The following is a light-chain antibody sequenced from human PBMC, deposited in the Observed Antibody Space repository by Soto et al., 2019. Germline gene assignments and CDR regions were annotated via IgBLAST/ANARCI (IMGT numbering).Light chain of an antibody. Sequence: QSVLTQPPSASGTPGQTVTISCSGSSSNIGTSSVHWYKHLPGTAPKPLIYTNDQRPSGVPDRFSGSKSGTSASLAISGLQSEDEADYYCAVWVDSLNGHVFGAGTKVTFL. J-gene: IGLJ1*01. CDR3: AVWVDSLNGHV. CDR2: TND. V-gene: IGLV1-44*01. CDR1: SSNIGTSS.